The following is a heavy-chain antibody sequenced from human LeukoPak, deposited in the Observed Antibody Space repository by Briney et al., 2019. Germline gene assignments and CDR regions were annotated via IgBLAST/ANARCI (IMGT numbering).Heavy chain of an antibody. CDR3: ARRLYSSSWYYFDY. CDR2: ISGSGGST. D-gene: IGHD6-13*01. J-gene: IGHJ4*02. V-gene: IGHV3-23*01. Sequence: GGSLRLSCAAPGFTFSSYAMSWVRQTPGKGLEWVSAISGSGGSTHYADSVKGQFTISRDNSKNTLYLQINSLRAEDTAVYYCARRLYSSSWYYFDYWGQGTLVTVSS. CDR1: GFTFSSYA.